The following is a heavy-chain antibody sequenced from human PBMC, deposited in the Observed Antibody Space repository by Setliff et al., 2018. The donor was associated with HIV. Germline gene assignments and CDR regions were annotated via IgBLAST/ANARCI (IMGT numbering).Heavy chain of an antibody. J-gene: IGHJ3*02. Sequence: ASVKVSCKPSVYSFTNHYMHWVRQAPGQGLEWMGVINPTGGSTRNTQKFQGRVAMTRDKATSTVYMELSSLRSEDTAVYYCASAGAWQRNALDIWGQGTMVTVSS. D-gene: IGHD5-12*01. CDR1: VYSFTNHY. CDR3: ASAGAWQRNALDI. CDR2: INPTGGST. V-gene: IGHV1-46*01.